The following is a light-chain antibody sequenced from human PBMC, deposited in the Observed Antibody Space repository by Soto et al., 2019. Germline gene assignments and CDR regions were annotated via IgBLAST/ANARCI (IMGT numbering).Light chain of an antibody. J-gene: IGLJ3*02. CDR1: SSDVGSYNY. Sequence: QSALTQPASVSGSPGQSITISCTGTSSDVGSYNYVSWYQQYPGKAPQLMIYEVSNRPSGVSNRFSGSKSGNTASLTISGLQAEDEADYYCSTSSSTSTTWVFGEGTKLTVL. CDR2: EVS. CDR3: STSSSTSTTWV. V-gene: IGLV2-14*01.